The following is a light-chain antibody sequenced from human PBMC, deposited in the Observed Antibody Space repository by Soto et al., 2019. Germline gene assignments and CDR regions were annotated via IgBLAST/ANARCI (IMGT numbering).Light chain of an antibody. CDR3: RQRDSWPIT. CDR1: QSVSND. Sequence: DIVLTQFPATVSESPWERATLSCRASQSVSNDLAWYQQKPGQAPRLLIYAASTRATGIPARFSGSGSGTDFTLTINSLEPDDFAVYYCRQRDSWPITFGQGTRLEIK. J-gene: IGKJ5*01. V-gene: IGKV3-15*01. CDR2: AAS.